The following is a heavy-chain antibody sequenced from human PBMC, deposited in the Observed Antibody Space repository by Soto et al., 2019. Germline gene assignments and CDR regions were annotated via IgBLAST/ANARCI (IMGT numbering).Heavy chain of an antibody. V-gene: IGHV3-49*05. J-gene: IGHJ3*02. Sequence: KAGGSLRLSCTASGFTFGDYAMSWFRQAPGKGLEWVGFIRSKAYGVTTEYAASVKGRFTISRDDSKSIAYLQMNSLKTEDTAVYYCTRDGRRSVFTIFGVVTSRGAFDIWGQGTMVTVSS. CDR1: GFTFGDYA. D-gene: IGHD3-3*01. CDR3: TRDGRRSVFTIFGVVTSRGAFDI. CDR2: IRSKAYGVTT.